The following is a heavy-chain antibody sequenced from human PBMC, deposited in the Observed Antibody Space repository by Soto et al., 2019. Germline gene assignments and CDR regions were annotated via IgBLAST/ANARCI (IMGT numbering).Heavy chain of an antibody. Sequence: QVQLQESGPGLVRPSQTLSLTCTVSAGSISTFNYYWSWIRQHPEKGLEWIGYISYSGSTFYHSSLKSRVTISLDTSKKQFSLTLTSVTAADTAGYYCARSAQWDGFDPWGQGTMVTVSS. J-gene: IGHJ3*01. CDR1: AGSISTFNYY. D-gene: IGHD2-8*01. V-gene: IGHV4-31*03. CDR2: ISYSGST. CDR3: ARSAQWDGFDP.